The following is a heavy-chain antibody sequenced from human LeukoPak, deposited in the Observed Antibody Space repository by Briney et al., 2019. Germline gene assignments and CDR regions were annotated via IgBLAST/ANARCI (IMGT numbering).Heavy chain of an antibody. CDR1: GGSITSSRYY. V-gene: IGHV4-39*01. J-gene: IGHJ6*02. CDR3: ARPNIVATITAAIDV. CDR2: IDSSGSA. Sequence: SETLSLTCTVSGGSITSSRYYWGWIRQPPGKGLEWVGSIDSSGSAYYNPSLKSRVTISVDTSRNQFSLKLSSVTAADTAVYYCARPNIVATITAAIDVWGQGTTVTVAS. D-gene: IGHD5-12*01.